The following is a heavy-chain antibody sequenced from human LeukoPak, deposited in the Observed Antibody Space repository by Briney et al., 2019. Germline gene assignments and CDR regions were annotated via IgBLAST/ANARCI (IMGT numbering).Heavy chain of an antibody. CDR3: AKGRRGYIDC. V-gene: IGHV3-23*01. CDR1: GLPFKRYA. J-gene: IGHJ4*02. Sequence: GGPLTLSCTPSGLPFKRYAVKGPPHSPGKGRVWVSGISGSGGSIYYADFVKGRFTISRDDSEKTLYLQMSSLRAEDTAVHYCAKGRRGYIDCWGQGTLVTVSS. CDR2: ISGSGGSI. D-gene: IGHD3-22*01.